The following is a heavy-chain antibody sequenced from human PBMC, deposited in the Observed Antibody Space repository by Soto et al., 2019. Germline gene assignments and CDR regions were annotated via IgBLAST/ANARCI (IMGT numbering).Heavy chain of an antibody. D-gene: IGHD5-18*01. CDR1: GFGFSTYW. Sequence: PGGSLRLSCAASGFGFSTYWMHWVRQAPGQGLVWVACISSDESRTTYADSVKGRFTISRDNAKNILNLQMNSLRAEDTAVYYCARGYRYFDYWGQGALVTVSS. CDR2: ISSDESRT. CDR3: ARGYRYFDY. V-gene: IGHV3-74*01. J-gene: IGHJ4*02.